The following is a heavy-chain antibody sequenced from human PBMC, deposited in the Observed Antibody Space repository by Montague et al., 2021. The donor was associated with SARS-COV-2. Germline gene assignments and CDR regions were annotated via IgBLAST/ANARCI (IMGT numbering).Heavy chain of an antibody. CDR1: GSTFGSYW. Sequence: SLRLSCLASGSTFGSYWMSWVRQAPGKGLEWVANIKQDESEKSYXDSVKGRFTISRDNAKNSLYLQMHSLRAEGTAVYYCATDQNWAFDCWGQGALVTVSS. D-gene: IGHD7-27*01. J-gene: IGHJ4*02. CDR2: IKQDESEK. CDR3: ATDQNWAFDC. V-gene: IGHV3-7*01.